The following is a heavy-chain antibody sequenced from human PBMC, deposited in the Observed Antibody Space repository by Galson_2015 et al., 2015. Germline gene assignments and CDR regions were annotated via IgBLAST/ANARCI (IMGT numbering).Heavy chain of an antibody. D-gene: IGHD5-12*01. V-gene: IGHV3-53*01. J-gene: IGHJ4*02. CDR2: IYSGGST. Sequence: SLRLSCAASGFSVSSNYMTWVRQAPGKGLEWVSVIYSGGSTYYADSVKGRFTVSRDNSKNTLYLQMNSLRAEDTAVYYCAAGGYSAYALGYWGQGTLVTVSS. CDR1: GFSVSSNY. CDR3: AAGGYSAYALGY.